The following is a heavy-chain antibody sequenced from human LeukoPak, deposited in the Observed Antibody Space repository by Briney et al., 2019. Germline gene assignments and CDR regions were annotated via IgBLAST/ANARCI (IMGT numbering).Heavy chain of an antibody. CDR1: GFTFSSYW. CDR3: ARDAGGSGTYGMGV. D-gene: IGHD3-10*01. V-gene: IGHV3-7*01. CDR2: IKQDGSEK. Sequence: PGGSLRLSCAASGFTFSSYWMSWVRQAPGKGLEWVANIKQDGSEKYYVDSVKGRFTISRDNAKNSLYLQMNSLRAEDTAVYYCARDAGGSGTYGMGVWGQGTTVTVSS. J-gene: IGHJ6*02.